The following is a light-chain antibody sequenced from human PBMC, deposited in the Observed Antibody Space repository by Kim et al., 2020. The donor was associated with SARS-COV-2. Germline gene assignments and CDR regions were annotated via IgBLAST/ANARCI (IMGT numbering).Light chain of an antibody. V-gene: IGLV6-57*03. Sequence: KKVTITCNRRSGRIASNYVQWYHQRPGSAPPTVIYEDNQRPSGVPDRFSGYIDSSSNSASLTISGLKTEDEADYYCQSYDSSNPWVFGGGTQLTVL. CDR2: EDN. J-gene: IGLJ3*02. CDR1: SGRIASNY. CDR3: QSYDSSNPWV.